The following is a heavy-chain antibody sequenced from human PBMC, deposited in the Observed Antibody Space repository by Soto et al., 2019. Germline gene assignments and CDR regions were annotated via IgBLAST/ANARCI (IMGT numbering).Heavy chain of an antibody. Sequence: GGSLRLSCAASGFTSSSYWMSWVRQAPGKGLEWVANIKQDGSEKYYVDSVKGRFTISRDNAKNSLYLQMNSLRAEDTAVYYCAREGGGSSWYGGFFDYWGQGTLVTVSS. V-gene: IGHV3-7*04. CDR3: AREGGGSSWYGGFFDY. D-gene: IGHD6-13*01. J-gene: IGHJ4*02. CDR1: GFTSSSYW. CDR2: IKQDGSEK.